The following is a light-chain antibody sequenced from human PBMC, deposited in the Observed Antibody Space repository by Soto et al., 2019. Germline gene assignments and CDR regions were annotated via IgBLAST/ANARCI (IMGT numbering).Light chain of an antibody. CDR3: NSYTISSTVV. J-gene: IGLJ3*02. CDR1: SSDVGAYNY. Sequence: QSGLTQPASVSGSPGQSIAISCTGTSSDVGAYNYVSWYQQHPGKAPNLIIYDVSIRPSGVSDRFSGSKSGNTAALTISGLQAEDEADYYCNSYTISSTVVFGGGTKLTVL. V-gene: IGLV2-14*03. CDR2: DVS.